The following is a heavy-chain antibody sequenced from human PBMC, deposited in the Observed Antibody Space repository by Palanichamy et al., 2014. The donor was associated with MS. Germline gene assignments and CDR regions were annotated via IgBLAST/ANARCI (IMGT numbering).Heavy chain of an antibody. V-gene: IGHV4-38-2*01. J-gene: IGHJ5*02. CDR3: ARRPLSWFDP. CDR1: GFSISSGDF. Sequence: QVQLQESGPGLVKPSETLSLTCVVSGFSISSGDFWDWIRQPPGKGLEWIGSISHSLNLYYNPSLRGRVSISMDASQNHFFLNLMSATAADTAVYYCARRPLSWFDPWGQGILVTVSS. CDR2: ISHSLNL.